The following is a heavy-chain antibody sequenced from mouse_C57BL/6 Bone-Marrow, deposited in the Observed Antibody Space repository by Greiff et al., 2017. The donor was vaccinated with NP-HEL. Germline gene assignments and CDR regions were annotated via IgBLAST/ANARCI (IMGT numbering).Heavy chain of an antibody. Sequence: EVMLVESGGGLVQPGGSLSLSCAASGFTFTDYYMSWVRQPPGKGLEWLGFIRNKANGYTTEYSASVKGRFTISRDNSQSILYLQMSALRAEDSATYYCARGSYLSCFAYWGQGTLVTVSA. CDR1: GFTFTDYY. D-gene: IGHD1-1*01. V-gene: IGHV7-3*01. J-gene: IGHJ3*01. CDR2: IRNKANGYTT. CDR3: ARGSYLSCFAY.